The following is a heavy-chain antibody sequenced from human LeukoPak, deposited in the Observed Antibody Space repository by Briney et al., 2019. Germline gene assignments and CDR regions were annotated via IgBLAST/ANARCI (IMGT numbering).Heavy chain of an antibody. Sequence: PGASLRLSCAASGFTFSSYAMSWVRQAPGRGLEWVSAISGSGGSTYYADSVKGRFTISRDNSKNTLYLQMNSLRAEDTAVYYCAKGPYYDILTGYYNDYWGQGTLVTVSS. V-gene: IGHV3-23*01. CDR3: AKGPYYDILTGYYNDY. CDR2: ISGSGGST. J-gene: IGHJ4*02. CDR1: GFTFSSYA. D-gene: IGHD3-9*01.